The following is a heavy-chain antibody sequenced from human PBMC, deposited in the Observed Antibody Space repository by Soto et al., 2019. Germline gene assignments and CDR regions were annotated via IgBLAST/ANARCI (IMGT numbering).Heavy chain of an antibody. D-gene: IGHD2-21*01. J-gene: IGHJ5*02. CDR3: ARAPSTNSSLDR. Sequence: SETLSLTCTVSGGSISSSSYYWGWIRQPPGKGLEWIGSIYYSGSTYYNPSLKSRVTISVDTSKNQFSLTLSSVTAADTAVYYGARAPSTNSSLDRWGQETLVTVSS. V-gene: IGHV4-39*01. CDR1: GGSISSSSYY. CDR2: IYYSGST.